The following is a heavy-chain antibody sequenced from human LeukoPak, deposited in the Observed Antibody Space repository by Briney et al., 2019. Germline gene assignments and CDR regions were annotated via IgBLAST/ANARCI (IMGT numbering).Heavy chain of an antibody. CDR2: IYHSGST. Sequence: SETLSLTCAVSGGSISSGGYSWGWIRQPPGKGLEWIGYIYHSGSTNYNPSLKSRVTISVDTSKNQFSLKLSSVTAADTAVYYCARRWGYSGWYIRAFDIWGQGTMVTVSS. D-gene: IGHD6-19*01. V-gene: IGHV4-30-2*01. CDR3: ARRWGYSGWYIRAFDI. J-gene: IGHJ3*02. CDR1: GGSISSGGYS.